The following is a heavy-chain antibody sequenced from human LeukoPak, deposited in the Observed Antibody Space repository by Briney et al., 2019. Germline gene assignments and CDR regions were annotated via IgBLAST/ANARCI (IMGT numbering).Heavy chain of an antibody. CDR3: AKDQNVCGSYRPPLDY. Sequence: PGGSLRLSCAASGFTFSSYAMSWVRQAPGKGLEWVSAISGSGGSTYYADSVKGRFTISRDNSKNTLYLQMNSLRAEDTAVYCCAKDQNVCGSYRPPLDYWGQGTLVTVSS. V-gene: IGHV3-23*01. CDR1: GFTFSSYA. J-gene: IGHJ4*02. D-gene: IGHD3-16*02. CDR2: ISGSGGST.